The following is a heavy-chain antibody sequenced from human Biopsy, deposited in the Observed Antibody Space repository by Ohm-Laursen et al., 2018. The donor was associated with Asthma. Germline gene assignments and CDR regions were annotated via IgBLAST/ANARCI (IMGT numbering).Heavy chain of an antibody. V-gene: IGHV3-30*09. CDR1: GFTFRSYA. CDR2: ISHDGQTQ. J-gene: IGHJ6*02. D-gene: IGHD1-1*01. Sequence: SLRLSCTASGFTFRSYAMHWVRQAPGKGLEWVAVISHDGQTQHYAESVKGRFALSRDNSKNTLYLQMNSLRAEDTAVYYCARDLGTTRMDVWGQGTTVTVSS. CDR3: ARDLGTTRMDV.